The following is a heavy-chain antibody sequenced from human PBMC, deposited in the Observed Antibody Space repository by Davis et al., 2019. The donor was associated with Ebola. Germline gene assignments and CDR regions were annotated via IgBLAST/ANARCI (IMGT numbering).Heavy chain of an antibody. V-gene: IGHV3-48*03. D-gene: IGHD6-19*01. CDR3: AKDTASGWSTGYFDL. CDR2: ISSSGNTI. CDR1: GFTFSSYE. Sequence: GESLKISCAASGFTFSSYELNWVRQAPGKGLEWVSYISSSGNTIYCADSVKGRFTISRDNSKNTLNLQMNSLRAEDTAVFHCAKDTASGWSTGYFDLWGRGTLVTVSS. J-gene: IGHJ2*01.